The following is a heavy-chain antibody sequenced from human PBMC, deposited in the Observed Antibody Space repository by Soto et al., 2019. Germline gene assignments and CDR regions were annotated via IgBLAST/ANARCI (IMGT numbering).Heavy chain of an antibody. J-gene: IGHJ4*02. CDR2: IYFQGTS. D-gene: IGHD5-12*01. CDR3: ARCGGPFLEILATYDS. Sequence: SETLSLTCTVSGGSMSSNYWSWIRQAPGKGLEWVGYIYFQGTSNYNPSLRSRVTILIDMSKNQFSLTMTSMTAADTAVYYCARCGGPFLEILATYDSWGPGSLVTGSS. CDR1: GGSMSSNY. V-gene: IGHV4-59*01.